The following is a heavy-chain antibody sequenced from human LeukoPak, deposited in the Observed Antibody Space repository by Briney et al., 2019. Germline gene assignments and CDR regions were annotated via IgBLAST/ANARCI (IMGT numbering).Heavy chain of an antibody. D-gene: IGHD1-14*01. Sequence: ASVKVSCKASGYTFTSYGISWVRQAPGQGLEWMGWISAYNGNTNYAQKPQGRVTMTTDTSTSTAYMELRSLRSEDTAVYYCAARNQVGWYYMDVWGKGTTVTVSS. V-gene: IGHV1-18*01. CDR3: AARNQVGWYYMDV. CDR1: GYTFTSYG. J-gene: IGHJ6*03. CDR2: ISAYNGNT.